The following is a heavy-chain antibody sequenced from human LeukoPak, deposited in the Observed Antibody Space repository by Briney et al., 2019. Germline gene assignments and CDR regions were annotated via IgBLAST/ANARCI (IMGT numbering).Heavy chain of an antibody. V-gene: IGHV3-30-3*01. D-gene: IGHD3-3*02. CDR2: ITSDGNKK. Sequence: GGSLRLSCAASGLTFSNYAMYWVRQAPGKGLEWLAGITSDGNKKFHSDSVKGRFTISRDNSKNTLYLQMNSLRAEDTAVYYCARDLSLFGVVIVYYYYYGMDVWGQGTTVTVSS. J-gene: IGHJ6*02. CDR3: ARDLSLFGVVIVYYYYYGMDV. CDR1: GLTFSNYA.